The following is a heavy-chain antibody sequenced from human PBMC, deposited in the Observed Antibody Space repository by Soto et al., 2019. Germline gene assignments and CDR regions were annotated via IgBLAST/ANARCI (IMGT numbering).Heavy chain of an antibody. D-gene: IGHD1-26*01. J-gene: IGHJ4*02. V-gene: IGHV4-31*03. Sequence: QVQLQESGPGLVKASQTLSLTCTVSGGSITTGGYFWSWIRQHPGKCLEWIGYIYYSGTTHYNPSLKSRVTISVDTSKNQFSLKLSSVTAADTAVYYCARVVSGSYFDYWGQGTLVTVSS. CDR2: IYYSGTT. CDR1: GGSITTGGYF. CDR3: ARVVSGSYFDY.